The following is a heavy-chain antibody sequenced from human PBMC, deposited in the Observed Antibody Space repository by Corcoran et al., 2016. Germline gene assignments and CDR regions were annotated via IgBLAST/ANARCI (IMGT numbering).Heavy chain of an antibody. Sequence: QVQLVESGGGVVQPGRSLRLSCAASGFTFSSYGMHWVRQAPSKGLEWVAMIWYDGSNKNYAASVKGRFTISRDNSKNTVYLQMNSLRAEDTAVDYCARDRLVVRCNWFDPWGQGTLVTVSS. D-gene: IGHD6-19*01. V-gene: IGHV3-33*01. CDR2: IWYDGSNK. CDR1: GFTFSSYG. J-gene: IGHJ5*02. CDR3: ARDRLVVRCNWFDP.